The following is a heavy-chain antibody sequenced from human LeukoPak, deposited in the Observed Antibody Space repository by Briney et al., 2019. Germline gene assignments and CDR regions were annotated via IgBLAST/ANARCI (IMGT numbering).Heavy chain of an antibody. CDR3: ARDREGGRIAAGAAYYYYYMDV. V-gene: IGHV1-2*02. D-gene: IGHD6-13*01. J-gene: IGHJ6*03. Sequence: ASVKVSCKASGYTFTGYYMHWVRQAPGQGLEWMGWINPNSGGTNYAQKFQGRVTMTRDTSISTAYMELSRLRSDDTAVYYCARDREGGRIAAGAAYYYYYMDVWGEGTTVTVSS. CDR2: INPNSGGT. CDR1: GYTFTGYY.